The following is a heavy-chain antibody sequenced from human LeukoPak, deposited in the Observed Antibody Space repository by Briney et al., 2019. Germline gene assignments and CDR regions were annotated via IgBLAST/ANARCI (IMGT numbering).Heavy chain of an antibody. D-gene: IGHD2-21*02. Sequence: GSLRLSCAASGFTFSNSAMHWVRQAPGKGLEWVAHINPDGRDTYYVDSVKGRFTISRDNAQNSMYLQMNSLRVEDTAVYYCTSWGDTTAEYFQRWGQGTLVTVSS. J-gene: IGHJ1*01. CDR3: TSWGDTTAEYFQR. V-gene: IGHV3-7*01. CDR1: GFTFSNSA. CDR2: INPDGRDT.